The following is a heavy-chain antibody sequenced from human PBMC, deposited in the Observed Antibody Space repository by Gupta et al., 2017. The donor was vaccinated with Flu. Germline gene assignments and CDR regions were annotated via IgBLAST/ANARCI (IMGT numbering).Heavy chain of an antibody. V-gene: IGHV4-39*01. D-gene: IGHD1-26*01. CDR2: VYYSGRT. CDR1: STSYY. J-gene: IGHJ4*02. CDR3: ARREPWGDPSIDY. Sequence: STSYYWVWIRQSPGKGLEWIGHVYYSGRTYYNPSLRSRVTISIDTSKNQFSLNLTSVTAADTAVYYCARREPWGDPSIDYWGQGTLVTVSS.